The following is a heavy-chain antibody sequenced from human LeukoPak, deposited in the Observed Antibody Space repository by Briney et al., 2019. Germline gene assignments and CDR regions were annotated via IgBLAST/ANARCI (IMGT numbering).Heavy chain of an antibody. D-gene: IGHD1-26*01. CDR2: ISGSGGST. CDR3: AKGSVIVGPSYDAFDIWGQGTSYDAFDI. Sequence: GGSLRLSCAASGFTFSSYAMSWVRQAPGKGLEWVSAISGSGGSTYYADSVKGRFTISRDNSKNTLYLQMNSLRAEDTAVYYCAKGSVIVGPSYDAFDIWGQGTSYDAFDIWGQGTMVTVSS. J-gene: IGHJ3*02. CDR1: GFTFSSYA. V-gene: IGHV3-23*01.